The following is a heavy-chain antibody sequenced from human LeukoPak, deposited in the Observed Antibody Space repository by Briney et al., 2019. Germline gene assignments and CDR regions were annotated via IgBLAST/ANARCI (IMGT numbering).Heavy chain of an antibody. CDR3: ARYSSSSWYYFDY. D-gene: IGHD6-6*01. Sequence: GRSLRLSCAASGFTFDDYAMHWVRQAPGKGLEWVSGISWNSGSIGYADSVKGRFTISRDNSKNTLYLQMNSLRAEDTAVYYCARYSSSSWYYFDYWGQGTLVTVSS. J-gene: IGHJ4*02. CDR1: GFTFDDYA. CDR2: ISWNSGSI. V-gene: IGHV3-9*01.